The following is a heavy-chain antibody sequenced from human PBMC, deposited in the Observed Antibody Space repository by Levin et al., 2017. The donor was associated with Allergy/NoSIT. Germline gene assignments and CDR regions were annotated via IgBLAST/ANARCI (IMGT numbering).Heavy chain of an antibody. J-gene: IGHJ4*02. V-gene: IGHV5-51*01. Sequence: GESLKISCLGSGYNFTNYWIGWVRQMPGKGLEWMGIIYPGGSDTRYSPSFQGQVTISADKSISTAYLQWSSLKASDTAMYYCARGPPRRSSSSWYRGYFDYWGQGTLVTVSS. CDR3: ARGPPRRSSSSWYRGYFDY. D-gene: IGHD6-13*01. CDR2: IYPGGSDT. CDR1: GYNFTNYW.